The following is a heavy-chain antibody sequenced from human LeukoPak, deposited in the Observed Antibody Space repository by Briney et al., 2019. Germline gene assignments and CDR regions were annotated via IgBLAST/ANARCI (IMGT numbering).Heavy chain of an antibody. CDR3: AKRIYDFWSGYYRRAENHFDY. Sequence: GGSLRLSCAASGFTFSSYAMSWVRQAPGKGLEWVSAISGSGGSTYYADSVKGRFTISRDNPKNTLYLQMNSLRAEDTAAYYCAKRIYDFWSGYYRRAENHFDYWGQGTLVTVSS. CDR2: ISGSGGST. D-gene: IGHD3-3*01. J-gene: IGHJ4*02. CDR1: GFTFSSYA. V-gene: IGHV3-23*01.